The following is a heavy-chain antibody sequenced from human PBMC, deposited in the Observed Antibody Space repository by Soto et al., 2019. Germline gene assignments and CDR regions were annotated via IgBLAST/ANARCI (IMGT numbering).Heavy chain of an antibody. CDR2: INPSGGST. CDR1: GYTLTSYY. D-gene: IGHD6-13*01. V-gene: IGHV1-46*03. CDR3: AGDSAAVTDY. Sequence: GASVKVSCKASGYTLTSYYMHWVRQAPGQGLEWMGIINPSGGSTSYAQKFQGRVTMTRDTSTSTVYMELSSLRSDDTAVYYCAGDSAAVTDYWGQETLVTVSS. J-gene: IGHJ4*02.